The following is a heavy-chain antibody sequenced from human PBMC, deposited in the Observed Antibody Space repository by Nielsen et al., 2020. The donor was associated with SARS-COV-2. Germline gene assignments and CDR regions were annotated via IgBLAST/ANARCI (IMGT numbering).Heavy chain of an antibody. CDR3: VGIVGAL. D-gene: IGHD1-26*01. V-gene: IGHV3-21*06. CDR2: ITGNSDYK. CDR1: GFSFSSYS. Sequence: GESLKISCVASGFSFSSYSMNWVRQAPGTGLEWVSVITGNSDYKSYADSLRGRFTIFRDNAKNALYLQMNSLRVDDTAVYYCVGIVGALWGQGTLVAVSS. J-gene: IGHJ4*02.